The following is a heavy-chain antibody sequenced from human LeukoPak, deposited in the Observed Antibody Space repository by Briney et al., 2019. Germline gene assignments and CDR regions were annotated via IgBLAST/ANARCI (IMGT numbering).Heavy chain of an antibody. J-gene: IGHJ4*02. CDR3: ARDVLRFGELFTPD. D-gene: IGHD3-10*01. CDR2: IYYSGST. V-gene: IGHV4-59*01. CDR1: GGSISSYY. Sequence: SETLSLTCTVSGGSISSYYWSWIRQPPGKGLEWIGYIYYSGSTNYNPSLKSRVTISVDTSKNQFSLKLSSVTAADTAVYYCARDVLRFGELFTPDWGQGTLATVS.